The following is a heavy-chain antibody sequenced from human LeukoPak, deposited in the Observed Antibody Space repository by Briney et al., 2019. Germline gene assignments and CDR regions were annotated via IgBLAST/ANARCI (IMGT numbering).Heavy chain of an antibody. CDR3: ARQHDSGTYAGY. V-gene: IGHV5-51*01. Sequence: GESLKISCKGSGYSFTNSWIGWVRQMPGKGLEWMGIIYPVDSDTRYDPSFQGQVTISADKSINTAYLQWSSLKASDTAMYYCARQHDSGTYAGYWGQGTLVTVSS. D-gene: IGHD3-10*01. J-gene: IGHJ4*02. CDR1: GYSFTNSW. CDR2: IYPVDSDT.